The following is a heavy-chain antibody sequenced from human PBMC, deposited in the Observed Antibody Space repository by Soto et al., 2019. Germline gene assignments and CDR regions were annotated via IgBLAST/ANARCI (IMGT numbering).Heavy chain of an antibody. CDR2: IKSKTDGGTT. Sequence: PGGSLRLSCAASGFTFSNAWMSWVRQAPGKGLEWVGRIKSKTDGGTTDYGEPVKGRFTILGDDSKNTLYLQMNSLKTEDTAVYYCTTDSDPNWNDLLSVWCAFDIWGQGTMVTVSS. V-gene: IGHV3-15*01. J-gene: IGHJ3*02. CDR3: TTDSDPNWNDLLSVWCAFDI. D-gene: IGHD1-20*01. CDR1: GFTFSNAW.